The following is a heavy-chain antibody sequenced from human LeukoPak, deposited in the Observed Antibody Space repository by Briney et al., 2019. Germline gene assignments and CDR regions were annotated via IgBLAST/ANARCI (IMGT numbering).Heavy chain of an antibody. V-gene: IGHV3-7*01. CDR1: GLTFSSSW. CDR3: ARDLAYSRLDY. J-gene: IGHJ4*02. Sequence: GGSLRLSCAVSGLTFSSSWMDWDRQAPGKGLEWVASINPDGNKKYSADSVKGRFTISRDNAENSLYLQMNSLRVEDTAFYYCARDLAYSRLDYWGQGMLVTVSS. CDR2: INPDGNKK. D-gene: IGHD5-18*01.